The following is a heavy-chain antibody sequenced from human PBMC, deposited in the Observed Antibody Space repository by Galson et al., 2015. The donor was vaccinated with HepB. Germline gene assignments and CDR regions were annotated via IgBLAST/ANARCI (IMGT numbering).Heavy chain of an antibody. J-gene: IGHJ3*01. D-gene: IGHD1-14*01. Sequence: SLRLSCAASGFTSNIYAVSWVRQAPGKGLEWVSSISGSGGSTYYADSVRGRFTISRDNSKYTLYLQMNSLRVEDTAVYYCAKEIPSSAEGGDAFDVWGRGTLVTVSS. CDR2: ISGSGGST. CDR3: AKEIPSSAEGGDAFDV. V-gene: IGHV3-23*01. CDR1: GFTSNIYA.